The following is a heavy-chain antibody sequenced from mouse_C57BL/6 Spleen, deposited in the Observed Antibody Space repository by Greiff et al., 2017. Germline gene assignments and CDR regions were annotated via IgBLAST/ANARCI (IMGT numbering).Heavy chain of an antibody. CDR1: GYTFTSYW. Sequence: QVQLQQPGAELVMPGASVKLSCKASGYTFTSYWMHWVKQRPGQGLEWIGEIDPSASSTNYNQKFKGKSTLTVDKSSSTAYMQLSSLTSEDSAVYYCARCGPYYAMDYWGQGTSVTVSS. CDR3: ARCGPYYAMDY. V-gene: IGHV1-69*01. CDR2: IDPSASST. J-gene: IGHJ4*01.